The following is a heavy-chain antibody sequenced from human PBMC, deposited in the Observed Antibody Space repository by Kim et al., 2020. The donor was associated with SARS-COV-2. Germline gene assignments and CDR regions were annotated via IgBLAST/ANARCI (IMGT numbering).Heavy chain of an antibody. CDR1: GFTFSSYA. Sequence: GGSLRLSCAASGFTFSSYAMSWVRQAPGKGLEWVSAISGSGGSTYYADSVKGRFTISRDNSKNTLYLQMNSLRAEDTAVYYCAKDSRYSSSWYVYYYYYGMDVWGQGTTVTVSS. J-gene: IGHJ6*02. CDR2: ISGSGGST. D-gene: IGHD6-13*01. CDR3: AKDSRYSSSWYVYYYYYGMDV. V-gene: IGHV3-23*01.